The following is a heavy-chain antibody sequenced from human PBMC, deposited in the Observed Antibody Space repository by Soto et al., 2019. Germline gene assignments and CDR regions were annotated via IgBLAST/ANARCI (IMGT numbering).Heavy chain of an antibody. J-gene: IGHJ6*02. CDR3: ARSGYSSGWYWISREAYYYYGMDV. Sequence: VGSLRLSCASSGFTFSSYWMHWVRQSPGKGLVWVSRINSDGSSTSYADSVKGRFTISRDNAKNTLYLQMNSLRAEDTAVYYCARSGYSSGWYWISREAYYYYGMDVWGQGTTVTVSS. CDR2: INSDGSST. CDR1: GFTFSSYW. D-gene: IGHD6-19*01. V-gene: IGHV3-74*01.